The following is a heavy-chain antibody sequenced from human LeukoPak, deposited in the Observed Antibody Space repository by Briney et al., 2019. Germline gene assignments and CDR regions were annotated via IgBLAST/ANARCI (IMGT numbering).Heavy chain of an antibody. V-gene: IGHV3-23*01. CDR3: AKPRPSYSSSWYDH. J-gene: IGHJ5*02. CDR1: GGSFSGSY. D-gene: IGHD6-13*01. CDR2: ISGSGGST. Sequence: PSETLSLTCAVHGGSFSGSYWNWVRQAPGKGLEWVSAISGSGGSTYYADSVKGRFTISRDNSKNTLYLQMNSLRAEDTAVYYCAKPRPSYSSSWYDHWGQGTLVTVSS.